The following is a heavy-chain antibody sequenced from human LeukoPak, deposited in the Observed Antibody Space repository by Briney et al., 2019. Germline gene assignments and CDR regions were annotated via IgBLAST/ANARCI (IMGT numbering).Heavy chain of an antibody. Sequence: QSGGSLRLSCAASGFTFSTYAMNWVRQAPGKGLEWVAVISDDGRHNYCADSVKGRFTISRDNSKSTLYLQMNSLRDDDSAAYFCARVYLERLTAGYFDHWGQGTQVTVSP. J-gene: IGHJ4*02. CDR3: ARVYLERLTAGYFDH. D-gene: IGHD2-8*01. V-gene: IGHV3-30*04. CDR1: GFTFSTYA. CDR2: ISDDGRHN.